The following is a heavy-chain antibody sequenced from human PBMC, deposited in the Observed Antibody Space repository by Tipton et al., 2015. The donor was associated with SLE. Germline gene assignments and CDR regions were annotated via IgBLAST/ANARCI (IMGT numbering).Heavy chain of an antibody. V-gene: IGHV4-34*01. CDR3: ASPTSGWFDAFDI. CDR2: INHSGST. Sequence: TLSLTCAVYGRSFSGYYWSWIRQPPGKGLEWIGEINHSGSTNYNPSLKSRVTISVDTSKNQFSLKLSSVTAADTAVYYCASPTSGWFDAFDIWGQGTMVTVSS. D-gene: IGHD6-19*01. J-gene: IGHJ3*02. CDR1: GRSFSGYY.